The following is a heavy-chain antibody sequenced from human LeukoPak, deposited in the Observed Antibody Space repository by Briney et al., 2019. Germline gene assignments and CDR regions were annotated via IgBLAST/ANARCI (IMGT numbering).Heavy chain of an antibody. CDR2: ISAYNGNT. Sequence: ASVKVSCKASGYTFTSYGISWVRQAPGQGLEWMGWISAYNGNTNYAQKVQGRVTMTTDTSTSTAYMELRSLRSDDTAVYYCARDRESLWFGEFSRVERFDPWGQGTLVTVSS. CDR1: GYTFTSYG. J-gene: IGHJ5*02. D-gene: IGHD3-10*01. CDR3: ARDRESLWFGEFSRVERFDP. V-gene: IGHV1-18*04.